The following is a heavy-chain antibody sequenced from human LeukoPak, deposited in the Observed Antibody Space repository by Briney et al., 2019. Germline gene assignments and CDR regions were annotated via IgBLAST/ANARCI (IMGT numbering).Heavy chain of an antibody. CDR2: IIPIFGTA. CDR1: GGTFGSHA. CDR3: ARLGPYCSSTSCYV. J-gene: IGHJ4*02. V-gene: IGHV1-69*13. D-gene: IGHD2-2*01. Sequence: ASVKVSCKASGGTFGSHAMSWVRQAPGQGLEWMGGIIPIFGTANYAQKFQGRVTITADESTSTAYMELSSLRSEDTAVYYCARLGPYCSSTSCYVWGQGTLVTVSS.